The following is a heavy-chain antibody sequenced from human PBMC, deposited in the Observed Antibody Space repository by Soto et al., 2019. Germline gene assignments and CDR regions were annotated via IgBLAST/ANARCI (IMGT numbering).Heavy chain of an antibody. CDR1: GASIRTYF. Sequence: QVQLQESGPGLVKPSETLSLTCTVSGASIRTYFWTWIRQSAGEGLEWLGRIDPSGTTTSNPSLNRRLTMSLDTSTNQFSLTLTSVTAADTAVYFCASLGRNYYNGMDVWGQGTTVIVSS. V-gene: IGHV4-4*07. CDR3: ASLGRNYYNGMDV. CDR2: IDPSGTT. J-gene: IGHJ6*02.